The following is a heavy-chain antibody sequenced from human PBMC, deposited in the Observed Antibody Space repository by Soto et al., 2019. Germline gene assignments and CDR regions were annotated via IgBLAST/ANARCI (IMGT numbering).Heavy chain of an antibody. J-gene: IGHJ5*02. Sequence: SQTLSLTCAISGDSVSGNSAAWNWIRQSPSRGLEWLGRTYYRSRWYNDYAVSVKSRITVTPDTSKNQFSLQLNSVTPEDTAVYYCARDWVLSNVGWFDPWGQGTLVTVSS. D-gene: IGHD1-26*01. CDR2: TYYRSRWYN. CDR3: ARDWVLSNVGWFDP. V-gene: IGHV6-1*01. CDR1: GDSVSGNSAA.